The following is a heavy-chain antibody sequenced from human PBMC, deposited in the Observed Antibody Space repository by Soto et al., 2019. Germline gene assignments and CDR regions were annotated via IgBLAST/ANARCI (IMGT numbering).Heavy chain of an antibody. J-gene: IGHJ5*02. CDR1: GVSISSGY. V-gene: IGHV4-59*01. Sequence: PSETLSLTCSVSGVSISSGYWTWNRQPPGKGLEWIGYIYYGGSINYHPSLKSRVIISVDTAKNQFSLRLSSVTAADTAVYYCTGAYYDINGYSLDPWGQGTSVTSPQ. CDR2: IYYGGSI. CDR3: TGAYYDINGYSLDP. D-gene: IGHD3-22*01.